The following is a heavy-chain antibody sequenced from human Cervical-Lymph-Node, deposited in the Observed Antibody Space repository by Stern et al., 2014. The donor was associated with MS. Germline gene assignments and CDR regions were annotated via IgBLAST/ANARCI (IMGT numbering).Heavy chain of an antibody. V-gene: IGHV4-59*01. Sequence: VQLVESGPGLVKPSETLSLTCTVSGGSITNYYCSWVWQPPGQGLEWIGHLYYSGSTNYNPSLKTRVTISVDTSKNQFSLKLSSVTAADTAVYYCARDKGMFFLWGQGTLVTVSS. CDR3: ARDKGMFFL. CDR1: GGSITNYY. CDR2: LYYSGST. D-gene: IGHD2/OR15-2a*01. J-gene: IGHJ4*01.